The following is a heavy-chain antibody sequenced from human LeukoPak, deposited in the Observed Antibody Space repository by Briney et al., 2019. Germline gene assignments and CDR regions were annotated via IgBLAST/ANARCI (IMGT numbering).Heavy chain of an antibody. J-gene: IGHJ4*02. V-gene: IGHV3-74*01. D-gene: IGHD6-19*01. Sequence: GGSLRLSCAASGFTLRSYWMHWGRQAPGKGVVGVSRINSEWRSTSYADSVKCRFTISRDNAETTLYLHMNRLRAEQTAVYYCARRGAVAGTFDYWGQGTLVTVSS. CDR1: GFTLRSYW. CDR3: ARRGAVAGTFDY. CDR2: INSEWRST.